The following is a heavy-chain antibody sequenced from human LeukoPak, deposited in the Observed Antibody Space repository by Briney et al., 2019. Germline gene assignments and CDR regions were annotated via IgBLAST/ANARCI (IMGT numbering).Heavy chain of an antibody. Sequence: GGSLRLSCAASGFTLSSYWMHWVRQAPGKGLVWVSRINSDGSSTSYADSVKSRFTISRDNAKNTLYLQMNSLRAEDTAVYYCARAAWYYYDSSGYYYLAGFDYWGQGTLVTVSS. V-gene: IGHV3-74*01. J-gene: IGHJ4*02. CDR1: GFTLSSYW. CDR3: ARAAWYYYDSSGYYYLAGFDY. CDR2: INSDGSST. D-gene: IGHD3-22*01.